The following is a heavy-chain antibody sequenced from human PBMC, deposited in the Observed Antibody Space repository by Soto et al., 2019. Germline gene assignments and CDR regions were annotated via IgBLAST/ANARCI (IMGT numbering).Heavy chain of an antibody. CDR2: ITETGGDT. V-gene: IGHV3-23*01. CDR1: GFIFGNFV. Sequence: PGGSLRLSSAASGFIFGNFVMRWVRQTPGKGLEWVSTITETGGDTYYTDSVKGRFTISRDNSKNTLYLQMTSLRAEDTALYYCTKASSDRNHMEVWGPGTTVTVSS. CDR3: TKASSDRNHMEV. J-gene: IGHJ6*02.